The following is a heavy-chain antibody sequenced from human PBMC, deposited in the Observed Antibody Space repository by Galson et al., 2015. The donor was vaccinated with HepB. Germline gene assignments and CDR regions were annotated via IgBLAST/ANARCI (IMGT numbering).Heavy chain of an antibody. CDR3: ARGSDWDTVTAPFDY. V-gene: IGHV1-18*01. J-gene: IGHJ4*02. CDR2: ISAYNGNT. Sequence: SVKVSCKASGYTFTSYGISWVRQAPGQGLEWMGWISAYNGNTNYAQKLQGRVTMTTDTSTSTAYMELRSLRSDDTAVYYCARGSDWDTVTAPFDYWGQGTLVTVSS. CDR1: GYTFTSYG. D-gene: IGHD2-21*02.